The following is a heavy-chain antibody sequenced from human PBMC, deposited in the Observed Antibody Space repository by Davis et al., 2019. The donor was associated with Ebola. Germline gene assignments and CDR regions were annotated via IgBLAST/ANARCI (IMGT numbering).Heavy chain of an antibody. CDR1: GYTFTGYY. D-gene: IGHD3-22*01. V-gene: IGHV1-2*06. J-gene: IGHJ4*02. CDR2: INPNSGCT. CDR3: ARELYYYVSSGYYGGDY. Sequence: AASVKVSCKASGYTFTGYYMHWVRQAPGQGLEWMGRINPNSGCTNYAQKFQGRVTMTRDTSISTAYMELSSLISNDTAVYYCARELYYYVSSGYYGGDYWGQGTLVTVSS.